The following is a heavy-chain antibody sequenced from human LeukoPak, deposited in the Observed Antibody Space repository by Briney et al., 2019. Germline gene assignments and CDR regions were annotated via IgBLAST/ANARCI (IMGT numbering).Heavy chain of an antibody. CDR3: AGQLSCSGGSCYFDY. D-gene: IGHD2-15*01. J-gene: IGHJ4*02. V-gene: IGHV4-39*01. Sequence: SETLSLTCTVSGGSISSGGYYWGWIRQPPGKGLEWFGSIYYSGSTYYNPSLKSRVTISVDTSKNQFSLKLSSVTAADTAVYYCAGQLSCSGGSCYFDYWGQGTLVTVSS. CDR2: IYYSGST. CDR1: GGSISSGGYY.